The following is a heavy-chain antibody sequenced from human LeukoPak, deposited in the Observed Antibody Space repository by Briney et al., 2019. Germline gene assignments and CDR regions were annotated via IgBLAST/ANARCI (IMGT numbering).Heavy chain of an antibody. CDR3: ARDRFSGSFSGFDY. Sequence: SETLSFNCTVSGGSFSPDYWSWIGQPAGQGLEWSGRIYTSGRSNYNPSLKSRATMSVDTSKNQISLKSTSVNAADTAVYYCARDRFSGSFSGFDYWGLGALVTVSA. D-gene: IGHD1-26*01. CDR1: GGSFSPDY. CDR2: IYTSGRS. J-gene: IGHJ4*02. V-gene: IGHV4-4*07.